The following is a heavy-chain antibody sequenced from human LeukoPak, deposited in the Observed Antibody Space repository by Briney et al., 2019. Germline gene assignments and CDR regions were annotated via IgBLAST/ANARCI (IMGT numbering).Heavy chain of an antibody. CDR2: IHYSGST. CDR3: ARAKYNSGWYLEY. D-gene: IGHD6-19*01. V-gene: IGHV4-31*03. CDR1: GGSISSGDYY. J-gene: IGHJ4*02. Sequence: TLSLTCTVSGGSISSGDYYWSWIRQHTVKGLEWIGYIHYSGSTYYNPSLKSRLTISVDTSQNQFSLKVSSVTAADTAVYYCARAKYNSGWYLEYSGQGTLVTVSS.